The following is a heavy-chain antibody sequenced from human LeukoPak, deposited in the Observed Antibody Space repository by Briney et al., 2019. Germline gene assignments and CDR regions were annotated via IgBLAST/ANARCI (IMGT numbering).Heavy chain of an antibody. V-gene: IGHV3-23*01. CDR1: GFIFSDYA. J-gene: IGHJ4*02. CDR2: ISDSGGST. CDR3: ARHDSFIPY. Sequence: GGSLRLSCVACGFIFSDYAMSWVRQAPGKGLEWVSGISDSGGSTYYADSVKGRCTISRDNSKNTASLEMNNLRAEDTAVYFCARHDSFIPYWGQGTLVTVTS. D-gene: IGHD3-16*02.